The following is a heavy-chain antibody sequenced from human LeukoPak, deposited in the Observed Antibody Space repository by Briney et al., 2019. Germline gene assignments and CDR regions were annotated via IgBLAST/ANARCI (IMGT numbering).Heavy chain of an antibody. CDR2: INTDGRST. J-gene: IGHJ5*02. Sequence: GGSLRLSCEASGFTFSSYWMHWVRQAPGKGLVWVSRINTDGRSTEYADSGRGRFTISRDNAKNTLYLQMNSLRADDTAVYYCARDLGAYYDSSDNWFDPWGQGTLVTVSS. CDR3: ARDLGAYYDSSDNWFDP. V-gene: IGHV3-74*03. D-gene: IGHD3-22*01. CDR1: GFTFSSYW.